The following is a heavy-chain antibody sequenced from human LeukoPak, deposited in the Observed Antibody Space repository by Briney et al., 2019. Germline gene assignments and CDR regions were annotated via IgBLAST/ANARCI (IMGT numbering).Heavy chain of an antibody. V-gene: IGHV3-48*01. CDR3: ARDRDLNYYTNWFDP. Sequence: GGSLRLSCAASGFTFSSYSMNWVRQAPGKGLEWVSYISSSSSTIYYADSVKGRFTISRDNAKNSLYLQMNSLRAEDTAVYYCARDRDLNYYTNWFDPWGQGTLVTVSS. CDR2: ISSSSSTI. D-gene: IGHD3-10*01. CDR1: GFTFSSYS. J-gene: IGHJ5*02.